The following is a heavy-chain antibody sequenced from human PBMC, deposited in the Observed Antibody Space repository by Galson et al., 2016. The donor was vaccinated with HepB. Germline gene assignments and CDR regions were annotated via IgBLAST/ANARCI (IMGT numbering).Heavy chain of an antibody. Sequence: SLRLSCAASGFTFSIYAMRWVRQAPGKGLEWISVISGSGGTTYYADSVKGRFTISRDNSKKTLYLQMNSLRAEDTAVYFCAKDIMRSYYSDYVMDVWGRGTMVSVSS. CDR1: GFTFSIYA. D-gene: IGHD5-24*01. CDR2: ISGSGGTT. CDR3: AKDIMRSYYSDYVMDV. V-gene: IGHV3-23*01. J-gene: IGHJ6*02.